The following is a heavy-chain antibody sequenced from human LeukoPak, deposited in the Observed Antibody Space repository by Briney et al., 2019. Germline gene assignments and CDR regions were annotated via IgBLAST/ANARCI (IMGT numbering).Heavy chain of an antibody. D-gene: IGHD5-18*01. CDR3: ARDQGGYSYGAFVY. J-gene: IGHJ4*02. V-gene: IGHV3-33*01. Sequence: GGSLRLSCAASGFTFSSYGMHWVRQAPGKGLEWVAVIWYDGSNKYYADSVKGRFTISRDNSKNTLYLQMNSLRAEDTAVYYCARDQGGYSYGAFVYWGQGTLVTVSS. CDR1: GFTFSSYG. CDR2: IWYDGSNK.